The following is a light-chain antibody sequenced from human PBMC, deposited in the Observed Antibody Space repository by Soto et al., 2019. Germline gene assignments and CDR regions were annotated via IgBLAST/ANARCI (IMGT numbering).Light chain of an antibody. J-gene: IGKJ5*01. Sequence: DIQLTQSPSSVAASVGDRVTITCRASQGIGRWLAWYQQKPGQAPQLLIYATSNLQSGVPSRFSGFGSGTYFTLTINSLQPEDSATYYCQQASSFPITFGQGTRLEIK. CDR3: QQASSFPIT. V-gene: IGKV1D-12*01. CDR1: QGIGRW. CDR2: ATS.